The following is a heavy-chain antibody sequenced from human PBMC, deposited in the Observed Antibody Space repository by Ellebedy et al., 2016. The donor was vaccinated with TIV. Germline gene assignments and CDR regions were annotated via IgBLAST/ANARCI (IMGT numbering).Heavy chain of an antibody. Sequence: AASVKVSCKASGYTFTSYYIHWVRQAPGQGLEWMGIINPSGGSTTYAQKFQGRVTMTRDTSTSTVYMELSSLRFEDTAVYYCASAGGYLDAFDIWGQGTMVTVSS. V-gene: IGHV1-46*01. CDR3: ASAGGYLDAFDI. J-gene: IGHJ3*02. CDR2: INPSGGST. CDR1: GYTFTSYY. D-gene: IGHD5-12*01.